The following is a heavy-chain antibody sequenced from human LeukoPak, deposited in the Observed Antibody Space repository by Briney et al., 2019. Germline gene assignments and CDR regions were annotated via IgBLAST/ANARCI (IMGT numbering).Heavy chain of an antibody. J-gene: IGHJ6*03. Sequence: SETLSLTCTVSGGSISSSSYYWGWIRQPPGKGLEWIGSIYYSGSTYYNPSLKSRVTISVDRSKNQFSLKLSSVTAADTAVYYCAKSGSDLYYYYMDVWGKGTTVTVSS. D-gene: IGHD1-26*01. V-gene: IGHV4-39*07. CDR2: IYYSGST. CDR3: AKSGSDLYYYYMDV. CDR1: GGSISSSSYY.